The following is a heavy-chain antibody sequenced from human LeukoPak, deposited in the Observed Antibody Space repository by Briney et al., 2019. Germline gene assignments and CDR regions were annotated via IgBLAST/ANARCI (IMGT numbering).Heavy chain of an antibody. CDR3: ARGELFYDY. Sequence: SKTLSLTCTVSGGSISSGDYYWSWIRQSPGKGLEWIGYIHHSGSTFYNPSLKSRVIISVDTSKNQFSLKLNSVTAADTAVYYCARGELFYDYWGQGTLVTVSS. V-gene: IGHV4-30-4*01. CDR2: IHHSGST. D-gene: IGHD1-26*01. CDR1: GGSISSGDYY. J-gene: IGHJ4*02.